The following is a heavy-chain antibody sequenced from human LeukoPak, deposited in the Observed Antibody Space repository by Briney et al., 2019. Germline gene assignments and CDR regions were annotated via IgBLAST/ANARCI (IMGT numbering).Heavy chain of an antibody. V-gene: IGHV3-53*01. J-gene: IGHJ4*02. CDR3: AREKGRGVISPYYDC. CDR1: GLTVRNNY. CDR2: IYSDGST. Sequence: GGSLRLSCAASGLTVRNNYMSWVRQSPGKGLEWVSVIYSDGSTYYEDSVKGRFTISRDTSKNTLSLQMSSLRVEDTAVYFCAREKGRGVISPYYDCWGQGTLVTVSS. D-gene: IGHD3-10*01.